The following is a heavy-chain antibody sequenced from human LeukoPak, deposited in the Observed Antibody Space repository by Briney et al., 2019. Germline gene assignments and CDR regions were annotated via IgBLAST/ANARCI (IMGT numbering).Heavy chain of an antibody. CDR2: IYPGDSDT. D-gene: IGHD2-2*01. CDR1: GYSFTSYW. J-gene: IGHJ5*02. V-gene: IGHV5-51*01. Sequence: GESLKISCKGSGYSFTSYWIGWVRQVPGKGLEWMGIIYPGDSDTRYSPSFQGQVTISVDKSISTAYLQWSSLKASDTAMYYCARRIVVVAAPFDPWGQGTLVTVSS. CDR3: ARRIVVVAAPFDP.